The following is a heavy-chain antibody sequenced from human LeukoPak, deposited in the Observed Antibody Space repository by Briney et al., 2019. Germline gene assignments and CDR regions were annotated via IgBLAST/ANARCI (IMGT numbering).Heavy chain of an antibody. Sequence: SETLSLTCTVSGGSISSGSYYWSWIRQPAGKGLEWIGRIYASGSTNYNPSLKSRLTISVDTSKNRFSLKLSSVSAADTAVYYCARAPLFGELFGRAFDIWGHGKMVTVSS. CDR1: GGSISSGSYY. D-gene: IGHD3-10*01. CDR3: ARAPLFGELFGRAFDI. J-gene: IGHJ3*02. V-gene: IGHV4-61*02. CDR2: IYASGST.